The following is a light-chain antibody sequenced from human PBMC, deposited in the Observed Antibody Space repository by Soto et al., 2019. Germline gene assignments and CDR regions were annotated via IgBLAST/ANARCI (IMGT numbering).Light chain of an antibody. CDR2: DAS. Sequence: EIVMTQSPSTLSVSPGERATLSCRASHSVSTSLVWYQQKPGQAPRLLIYDASTRAPCVPARFTGSGSGTEFTRTINSLQSEDFALYFCQHRGTFGLGTKV. CDR1: HSVSTS. V-gene: IGKV3-15*01. J-gene: IGKJ1*01. CDR3: QHRGT.